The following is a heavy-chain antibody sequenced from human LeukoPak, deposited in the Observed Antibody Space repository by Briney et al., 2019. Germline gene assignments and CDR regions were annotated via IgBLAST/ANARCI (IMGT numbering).Heavy chain of an antibody. J-gene: IGHJ4*02. D-gene: IGHD1-26*01. CDR3: ARVKGELNFDY. CDR2: INSDESST. V-gene: IGHV3-74*01. Sequence: GGSLRLSCAASGFTFSSYWMRWVRQAPGKGLVWVSRINSDESSTTYADSVKGRFTISRDNAKNTLYLQMNSLRAEDTAVYYCARVKGELNFDYWGQGTLVTVSS. CDR1: GFTFSSYW.